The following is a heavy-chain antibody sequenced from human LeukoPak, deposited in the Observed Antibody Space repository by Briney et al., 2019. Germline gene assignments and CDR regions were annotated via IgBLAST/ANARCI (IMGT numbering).Heavy chain of an antibody. CDR1: GFTFSSYG. D-gene: IGHD3-22*01. CDR2: IWYDGSNK. V-gene: IGHV3-33*01. J-gene: IGHJ4*02. CDR3: ARDGYYYDSSGYYYPIDY. Sequence: PGGSLRLSCAASGFTFSSYGMHWVRQAPGKGLEWVAVIWYDGSNKYYADSVKGRFTISRDNSKNTLYLQMNSLRAEDTAVYYCARDGYYYDSSGYYYPIDYWGQGTLVTVSS.